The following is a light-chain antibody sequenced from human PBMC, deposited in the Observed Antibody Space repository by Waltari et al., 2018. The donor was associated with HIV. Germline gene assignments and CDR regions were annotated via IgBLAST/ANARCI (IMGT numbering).Light chain of an antibody. CDR2: SKN. Sequence: QSVLTQPPSASGPPGQRVTISCSGSSSNIGSNTVHWYQQLPGTAPKLLIYSKNQRPSGVPDRFSGSKSGTSASLAISGLQSEDEADYYCATWDDSLNGRWVFGGGTKLTVL. CDR3: ATWDDSLNGRWV. V-gene: IGLV1-44*01. J-gene: IGLJ3*02. CDR1: SSNIGSNT.